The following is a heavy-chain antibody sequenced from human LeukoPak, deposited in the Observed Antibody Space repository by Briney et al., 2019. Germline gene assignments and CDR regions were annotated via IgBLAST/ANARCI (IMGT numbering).Heavy chain of an antibody. Sequence: ASVKVSCKASGYTFTGYYMHWVRQAPGQGPEWMGWINPKSGGTNYAQKFQGRVTMTKDTSIRTAYMELSRLRSDDTAMYYCARDRVYITTWNQGQFDYWGQGTLVTVSS. D-gene: IGHD3-22*01. CDR2: INPKSGGT. CDR1: GYTFTGYY. J-gene: IGHJ4*02. CDR3: ARDRVYITTWNQGQFDY. V-gene: IGHV1-2*02.